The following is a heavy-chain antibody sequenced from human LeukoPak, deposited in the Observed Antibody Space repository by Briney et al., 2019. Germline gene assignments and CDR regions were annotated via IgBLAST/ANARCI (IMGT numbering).Heavy chain of an antibody. CDR3: AKVGFGDFDQ. V-gene: IGHV3-23*01. Sequence: GGSLRLSCAASGFTFSSSAMTWVRQGPGMGLEWVSSISASGGSIYYADSVRVRFTISRDNSKNTLSLQMNSLRAEDTGTYYCAKVGFGDFDQWGQGTLVTVSS. CDR1: GFTFSSSA. J-gene: IGHJ4*02. CDR2: ISASGGSI. D-gene: IGHD3-10*01.